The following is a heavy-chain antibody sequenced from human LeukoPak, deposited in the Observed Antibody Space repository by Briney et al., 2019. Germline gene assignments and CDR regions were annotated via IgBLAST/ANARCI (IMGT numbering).Heavy chain of an antibody. CDR3: ARASFRDFDY. J-gene: IGHJ4*02. D-gene: IGHD3-16*02. CDR2: ISSSSSTI. V-gene: IGHV3-48*01. CDR1: GFTFSSYS. Sequence: PGGSLRLSCAASGFTFSSYSMNWVRQAPGKGLEWVSYISSSSSTIYYADSVKGRFTISRDNAKNSLYLQMNSLRAEDTAVYYCARASFRDFDYWGQGTLVTVSS.